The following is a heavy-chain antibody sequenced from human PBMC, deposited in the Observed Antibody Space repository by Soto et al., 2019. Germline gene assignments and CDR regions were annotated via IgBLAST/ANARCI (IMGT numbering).Heavy chain of an antibody. J-gene: IGHJ4*02. D-gene: IGHD6-13*01. CDR2: ISSSTSHT. Sequence: WGSLRLSCAVSGFTXSDYYITRIRQAPGKGLEWVSYISSSTSHTNYADSVKGRFTISRDNAKNSLFLQMNSLRAEDTAVYYCARGRGAAADYFDFWGQGTLVTVSS. CDR1: GFTXSDYY. CDR3: ARGRGAAADYFDF. V-gene: IGHV3-11*05.